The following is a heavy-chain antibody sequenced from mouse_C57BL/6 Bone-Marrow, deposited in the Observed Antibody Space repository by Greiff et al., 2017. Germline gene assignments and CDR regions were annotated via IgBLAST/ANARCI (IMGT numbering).Heavy chain of an antibody. CDR3: ARGVITTAFAY. CDR2: ISDGGSYT. V-gene: IGHV5-4*03. J-gene: IGHJ3*01. CDR1: GFTFSSYA. Sequence: EVMLVESGGGLVKPGGSLKLSCAASGFTFSSYAMSWVRQTPEKRLEWVATISDGGSYTDYPDNVKGRFTISRDNATNNLYLQMSHLKSEDTAMYYCARGVITTAFAYWGQGTLVTVSA. D-gene: IGHD2-4*01.